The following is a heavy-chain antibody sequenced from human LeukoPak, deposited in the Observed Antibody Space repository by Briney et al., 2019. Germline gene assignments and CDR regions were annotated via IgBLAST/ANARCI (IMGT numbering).Heavy chain of an antibody. CDR3: ARGLPGRVHDNSKRGLFDP. J-gene: IGHJ5*02. V-gene: IGHV1-46*01. D-gene: IGHD3-22*01. CDR2: INPSGGST. CDR1: GYTFSSYY. Sequence: ASVKLSCTASGYTFSSYYMHWVRQAPGQGLEWLGIINPSGGSTSYAQKFQGRFTMTRDTSTTTVYMDLSSLRSEDTAMYYCARGLPGRVHDNSKRGLFDPWGQGTLVTVSS.